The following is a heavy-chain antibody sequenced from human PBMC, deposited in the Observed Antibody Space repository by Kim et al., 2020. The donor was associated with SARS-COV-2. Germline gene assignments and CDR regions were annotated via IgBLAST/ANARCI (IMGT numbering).Heavy chain of an antibody. J-gene: IGHJ3*02. CDR2: INPSGGST. D-gene: IGHD3-10*01. CDR3: ARGPDYYGSGSYPEHAFDI. CDR1: GYTFTSYY. V-gene: IGHV1-46*01. Sequence: ASVKVSCKASGYTFTSYYMHWVRQAPGQGLEWMGIINPSGGSTSYAQKFQGRVTMTRDTSTSTVYMELSSLRSEDTAVYYCARGPDYYGSGSYPEHAFDIWGQGTMVTVSS.